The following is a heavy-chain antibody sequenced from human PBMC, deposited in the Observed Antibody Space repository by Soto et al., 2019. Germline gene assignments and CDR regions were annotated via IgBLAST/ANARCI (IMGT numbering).Heavy chain of an antibody. D-gene: IGHD3-10*01. V-gene: IGHV4-39*01. J-gene: IGHJ4*02. CDR2: IYYIGNP. CDR3: VSYGSGTYYSGYSFDF. Sequence: SETLSLTCSVSGGSISSGSYSWGWIRQPPGKGLEWIGTIYYIGNPYYTPSLKSRLTISVDTSKNQFSLELSSVTAADTALYYCVSYGSGTYYSGYSFDFWSQGSLVT. CDR1: GGSISSGSYS.